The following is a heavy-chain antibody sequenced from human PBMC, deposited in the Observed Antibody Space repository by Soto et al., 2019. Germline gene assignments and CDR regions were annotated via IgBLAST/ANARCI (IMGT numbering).Heavy chain of an antibody. CDR1: GFTFSSYW. V-gene: IGHV3-74*01. CDR2: INSDGSST. J-gene: IGHJ4*02. D-gene: IGHD5-12*01. CDR3: ASTPLSVYDYDPDVHFDY. Sequence: GSLRLSCAASGFTFSSYWMHWVRQAPGKGLVWVSRINSDGSSTSYADSVKGRFTISRDNAKNTLYLQMNSLRAEDTAVYYCASTPLSVYDYDPDVHFDYWGQGTMVTVPS.